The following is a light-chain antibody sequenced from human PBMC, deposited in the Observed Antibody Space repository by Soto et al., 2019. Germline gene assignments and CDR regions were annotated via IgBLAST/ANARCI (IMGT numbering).Light chain of an antibody. V-gene: IGKV3-20*01. CDR1: ESVSSSS. CDR3: QQYGSSAPCT. J-gene: IGKJ1*01. CDR2: AAS. Sequence: EIVLTQSPGTLSFSPGERGTLSCRASESVSSSSLAWYQQKPGQAPRLLIYAASSRATGIPDRFSGSGSGTDFTLTISRLEPEDFAVYYCQQYGSSAPCTSGHRTKVEIX.